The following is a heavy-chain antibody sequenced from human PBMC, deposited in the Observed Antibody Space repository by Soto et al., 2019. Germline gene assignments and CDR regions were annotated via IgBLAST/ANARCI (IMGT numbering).Heavy chain of an antibody. Sequence: QVQLVQSGAEVKKPGPSVKVSCKASGGTFSSYAISWVRQAPGQGLEWMGGIIPIFGTANYAQKFQGRVTITADESTSTAYMELSSLRSEDTAVYYCASVMVVVVIGAFDIWGQGTMVTVSS. J-gene: IGHJ3*02. D-gene: IGHD3-22*01. CDR1: GGTFSSYA. V-gene: IGHV1-69*01. CDR2: IIPIFGTA. CDR3: ASVMVVVVIGAFDI.